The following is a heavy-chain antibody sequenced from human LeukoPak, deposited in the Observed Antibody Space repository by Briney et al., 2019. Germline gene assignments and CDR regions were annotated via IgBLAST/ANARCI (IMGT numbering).Heavy chain of an antibody. J-gene: IGHJ4*02. Sequence: GGSLRLSCAASGFTFSSYSMNWVRQAPGKGLEWVSSISSSSSYIYYADSVKGRFTISRDNAKNSLYLQMNSLRAEDTAVYYCAKGDTTWELPHDYWGQGTLVTVSS. CDR1: GFTFSSYS. CDR2: ISSSSSYI. V-gene: IGHV3-21*01. D-gene: IGHD1-26*01. CDR3: AKGDTTWELPHDY.